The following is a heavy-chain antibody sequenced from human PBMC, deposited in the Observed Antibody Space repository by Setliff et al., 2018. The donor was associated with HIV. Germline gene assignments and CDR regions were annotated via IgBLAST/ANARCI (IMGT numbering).Heavy chain of an antibody. Sequence: GGSLRLSCAASGFTFSNSAMHWVRQAPGKGLEWVAFISYDGRSMYYGDSVKGRFTISRDNSKNTMFLQMKSLRGEDTAVYYCAKEGEWQRSRGYMDVWGKGTTVTVS. J-gene: IGHJ6*03. V-gene: IGHV3-30*18. D-gene: IGHD5-12*01. CDR1: GFTFSNSA. CDR3: AKEGEWQRSRGYMDV. CDR2: ISYDGRSM.